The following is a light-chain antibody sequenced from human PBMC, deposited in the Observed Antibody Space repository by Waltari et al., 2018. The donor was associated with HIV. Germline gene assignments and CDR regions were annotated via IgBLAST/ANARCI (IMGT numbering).Light chain of an antibody. V-gene: IGLV3-21*04. Sequence: SSVLCQPPSISFAPGQTAPITCGGKHSQRQSVHWYQQKPGQAPVLVICYDSDRPSGIPERFSGSNSGNTATLTISRVGVGDEADYYCQVWDSTIDHVLFGGGTKLTVL. CDR1: HSQRQS. J-gene: IGLJ2*01. CDR2: YDS. CDR3: QVWDSTIDHVL.